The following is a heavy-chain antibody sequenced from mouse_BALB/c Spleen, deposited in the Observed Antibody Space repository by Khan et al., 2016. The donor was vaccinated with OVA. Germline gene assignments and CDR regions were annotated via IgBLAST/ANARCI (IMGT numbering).Heavy chain of an antibody. V-gene: IGHV5-6*01. CDR1: GFTFSSYS. J-gene: IGHJ3*01. CDR2: ISSGGDYT. D-gene: IGHD4-1*01. CDR3: ADYLTGSFAY. Sequence: EVELVESGGDLVKPGGSLKLSCAASGFTFSSYSMSWVRQTPDKRLEWVATISSGGDYTYYPDSVKGRFTISRDNAKNTLYLQMSDLKSEDTAMYYAADYLTGSFAYWGQGTLVTVSA.